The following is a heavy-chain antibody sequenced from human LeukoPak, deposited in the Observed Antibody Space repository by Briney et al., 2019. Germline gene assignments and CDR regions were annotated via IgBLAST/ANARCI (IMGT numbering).Heavy chain of an antibody. Sequence: QPGGSLRLSCAASGFTFSSYWMHWVRQAPGKGLVWVSRINSDGSSTSYADSVKGRFTVSRDNAKNTLYLQMNSLRAEDTAVYHCARAYDSSFPHYYYMDVWGKGTTVTISS. J-gene: IGHJ6*03. CDR3: ARAYDSSFPHYYYMDV. CDR1: GFTFSSYW. V-gene: IGHV3-74*01. D-gene: IGHD6-13*01. CDR2: INSDGSST.